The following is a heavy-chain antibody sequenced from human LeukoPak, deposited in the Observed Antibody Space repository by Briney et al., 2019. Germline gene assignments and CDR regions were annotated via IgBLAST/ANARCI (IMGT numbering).Heavy chain of an antibody. CDR1: GYTFTGYY. CDR2: INPNSGGT. J-gene: IGHJ3*02. V-gene: IGHV1-2*02. Sequence: ASVKVSCKASGYTFTGYYMHWVRQAPRQGLEWMGWINPNSGGTNYAQKFQGRVTMTRDTSISTAYMELSRLRSDDTAVYYCARLVKPSDAFDIWGQGTMVTVSS. D-gene: IGHD2-21*01. CDR3: ARLVKPSDAFDI.